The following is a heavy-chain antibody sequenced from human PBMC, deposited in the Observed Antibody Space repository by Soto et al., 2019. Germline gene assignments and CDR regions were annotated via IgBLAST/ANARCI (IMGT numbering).Heavy chain of an antibody. CDR3: ARYDYNGYYFDY. J-gene: IGHJ4*02. Sequence: QVQLVQSGAEVKKPGASVKVSCKASGYTFNTYYMHWVRQAPGQGYEWMGIINPSGGSTTYAQKFQRRVTMTRDTSTTTVYMELRSLRSEDTAVYYCARYDYNGYYFDYWGQGTLVIVSS. V-gene: IGHV1-46*02. D-gene: IGHD4-4*01. CDR2: INPSGGST. CDR1: GYTFNTYY.